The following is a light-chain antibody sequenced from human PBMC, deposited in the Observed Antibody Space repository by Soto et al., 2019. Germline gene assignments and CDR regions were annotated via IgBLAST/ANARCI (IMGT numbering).Light chain of an antibody. CDR3: QQYNIWPQT. J-gene: IGKJ1*01. CDR2: GAS. CDR1: QNLRSS. V-gene: IGKV3-15*01. Sequence: VMTQSPATLPVSPGERATLSCMASQNLRSSLAWYQQKPGQAPRLLIYGASTRATGIPARFSGSGSGTEFTLTISSLQSEDFAVYFCQQYNIWPQTFGQGTKVDIK.